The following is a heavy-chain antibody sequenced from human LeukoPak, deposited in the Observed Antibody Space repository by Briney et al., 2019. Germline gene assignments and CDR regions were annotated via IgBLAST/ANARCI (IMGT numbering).Heavy chain of an antibody. V-gene: IGHV4-59*08. CDR2: IYYSGST. D-gene: IGHD5-12*01. CDR3: ARQKWLRQGDNWFDP. Sequence: SSETLSLTCTVSGGSISSYYWSWIRQPAGKGLEWIGYIYYSGSTNYNPSLKSRVTISVDTSKNQFSLKLSSVTAADTAVYYCARQKWLRQGDNWFDPWGQGTLVTVSS. J-gene: IGHJ5*02. CDR1: GGSISSYY.